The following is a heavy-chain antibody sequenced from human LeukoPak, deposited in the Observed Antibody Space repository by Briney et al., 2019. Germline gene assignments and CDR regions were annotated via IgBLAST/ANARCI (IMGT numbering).Heavy chain of an antibody. Sequence: PGGSLRLSCAASGFTFSSYGMHWVRQAPGKGLEWVAFIRYDGSNKYYADSVKGRFTISRDNSKNTLYLQMNSLRAEDTAVYYCAKDKIVGATIRFSSWFDPWGQGTLVTVSS. CDR3: AKDKIVGATIRFSSWFDP. CDR1: GFTFSSYG. V-gene: IGHV3-30*02. J-gene: IGHJ5*02. CDR2: IRYDGSNK. D-gene: IGHD1-26*01.